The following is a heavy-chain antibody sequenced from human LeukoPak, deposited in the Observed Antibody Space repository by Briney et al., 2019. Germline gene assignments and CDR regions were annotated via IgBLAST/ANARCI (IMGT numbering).Heavy chain of an antibody. V-gene: IGHV3-30*19. J-gene: IGHJ5*02. Sequence: TGGSLRLSCAASGFTFSSYGMHWVRQAPGKGLECVAIISHDGEKTFYSESVRGRFTISRDNWKNTMSLQMDILRPEDTAMYHCARIGHGWTYGGGLDPWGQGTLVIV. CDR3: ARIGHGWTYGGGLDP. CDR1: GFTFSSYG. D-gene: IGHD4-23*01. CDR2: ISHDGEKT.